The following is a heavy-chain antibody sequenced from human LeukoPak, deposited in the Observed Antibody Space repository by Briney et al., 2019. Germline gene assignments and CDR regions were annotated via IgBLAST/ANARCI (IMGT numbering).Heavy chain of an antibody. Sequence: SETLSLTCTVSGGSISSYYWSWIRQPPGKGLEWIGYVYYSGGTNYNPSLKSRVTMSVATSKNQFSLKLSSVTAADTAVYYCASLRYCSGGSCFPKYFQHWGQGTLVTVSS. D-gene: IGHD2-15*01. V-gene: IGHV4-59*08. CDR1: GGSISSYY. CDR3: ASLRYCSGGSCFPKYFQH. CDR2: VYYSGGT. J-gene: IGHJ1*01.